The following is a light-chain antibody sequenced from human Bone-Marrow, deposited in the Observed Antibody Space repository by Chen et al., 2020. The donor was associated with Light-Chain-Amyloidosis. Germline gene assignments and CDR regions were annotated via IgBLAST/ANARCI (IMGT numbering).Light chain of an antibody. CDR1: NIGYTS. V-gene: IGLV3-21*02. Sequence: SCVLTQPSWVAVAPGQTGTLACGGNNIGYTSVHWYQQTPGQAPLLVVYDDSDRPSGIPERLSGSNSGNTATLTISRVEAGDEADYYCQVWDRSSDRPVFGGGTKLTVL. J-gene: IGLJ3*02. CDR2: DDS. CDR3: QVWDRSSDRPV.